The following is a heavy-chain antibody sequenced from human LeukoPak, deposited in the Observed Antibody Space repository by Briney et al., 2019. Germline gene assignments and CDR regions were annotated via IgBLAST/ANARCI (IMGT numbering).Heavy chain of an antibody. J-gene: IGHJ4*02. CDR3: ARLYYDSSDYYYYFDY. D-gene: IGHD3-22*01. V-gene: IGHV4-4*09. Sequence: SETLSLTCTVSGGSISSYYWSWIRQPPGKGLEWIGYTYTSGSTNYNPSLKSRVTISVDTSKNQFSLKLSSVTAADTAVYYCARLYYDSSDYYYYFDYWGQGTLVTVSS. CDR2: TYTSGST. CDR1: GGSISSYY.